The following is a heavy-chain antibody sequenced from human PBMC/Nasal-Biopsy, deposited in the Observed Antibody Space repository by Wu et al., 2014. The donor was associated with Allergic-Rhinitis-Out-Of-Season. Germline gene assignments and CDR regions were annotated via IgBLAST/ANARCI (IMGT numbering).Heavy chain of an antibody. CDR2: IYNTATT. CDR3: ARGGFFGSGVDAFDG. CDR1: VGSVSSGDYY. D-gene: IGHD3-10*01. Sequence: TLSLTCTVSVGSVSSGDYYWSWIRQSPGRGLEWIGYIYNTATTFYKLSLKSRLTISVDTSKNQFSLQLSSVTAADTAVYYCARGGFFGSGVDAFDGWGQGTMVTVSS. V-gene: IGHV4-30-4*01. J-gene: IGHJ3*01.